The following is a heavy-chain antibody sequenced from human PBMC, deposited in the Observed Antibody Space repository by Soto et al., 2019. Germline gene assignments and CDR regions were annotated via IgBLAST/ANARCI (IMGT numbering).Heavy chain of an antibody. V-gene: IGHV3-21*01. J-gene: IGHJ4*02. Sequence: GGSLRLSCAASGFTFSSYSMNWVRQAPGKGLEWVSSISSSSSYIYYADSVKGRFTISRDNAKNSLYLQMNSLRPEDTAVYYCAREEGLYAYSSSWYDYWGQGTLVTVSS. CDR2: ISSSSSYI. D-gene: IGHD6-13*01. CDR1: GFTFSSYS. CDR3: AREEGLYAYSSSWYDY.